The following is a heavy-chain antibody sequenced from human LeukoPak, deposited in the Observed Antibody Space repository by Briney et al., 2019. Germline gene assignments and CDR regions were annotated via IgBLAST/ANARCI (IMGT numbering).Heavy chain of an antibody. Sequence: LETLSLTCTVSGGSFSSYYWSWIRQPPGKGLEWIGYIFYSGSTSYNPSLKSRVTISVHTSENQVSLKLSSVTAADTAVYYCARSRDSSGYRNNWFDPWGQGTLVTVSS. D-gene: IGHD3-22*01. J-gene: IGHJ5*02. V-gene: IGHV4-59*01. CDR1: GGSFSSYY. CDR2: IFYSGST. CDR3: ARSRDSSGYRNNWFDP.